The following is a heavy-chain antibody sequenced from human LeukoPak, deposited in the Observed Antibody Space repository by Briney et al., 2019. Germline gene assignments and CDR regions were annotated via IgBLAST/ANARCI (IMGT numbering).Heavy chain of an antibody. Sequence: GGSLRLSCAASGFTFDDYAMHWVRQAPGKGLEWVSGISWNSGSIGYADPVKGRFTISRDNAKNSLYLQMNSLRAEDTALYYCAKDIRHGRYYYYGMDVWGQGTTVTVSS. CDR3: AKDIRHGRYYYYGMDV. V-gene: IGHV3-9*01. J-gene: IGHJ6*02. D-gene: IGHD3/OR15-3a*01. CDR1: GFTFDDYA. CDR2: ISWNSGSI.